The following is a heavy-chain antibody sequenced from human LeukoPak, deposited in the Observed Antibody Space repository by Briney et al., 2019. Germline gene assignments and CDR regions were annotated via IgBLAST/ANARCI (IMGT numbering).Heavy chain of an antibody. CDR3: ARAKQQLDGYYYYYGMDV. Sequence: ASVKVSCKASGYTFTSYGISWVRQAPGQGLEWMGWISAYNGNTNYAQKLHGRVTMTTDTSASTAYMELRSLRSDDTAVYYCARAKQQLDGYYYYYGMDVWGQGTTVTVSS. V-gene: IGHV1-18*01. CDR1: GYTFTSYG. CDR2: ISAYNGNT. J-gene: IGHJ6*02. D-gene: IGHD6-13*01.